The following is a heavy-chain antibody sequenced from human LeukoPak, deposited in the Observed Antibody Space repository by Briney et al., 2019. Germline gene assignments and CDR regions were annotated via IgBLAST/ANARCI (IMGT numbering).Heavy chain of an antibody. V-gene: IGHV3-21*01. CDR3: ARDGVRFLEWLRGNWFDP. CDR2: ISSSSSYI. D-gene: IGHD3-3*01. CDR1: GFTFSSYS. J-gene: IGHJ5*02. Sequence: SGGSLRLXCAASGFTFSSYSMNWVRQAPGKGLEWVSSISSSSSYIYYADSVKGRFTIPRDNAKNSLYLQMNSLRAEDTAVYYCARDGVRFLEWLRGNWFDPWGQGTLVTVSS.